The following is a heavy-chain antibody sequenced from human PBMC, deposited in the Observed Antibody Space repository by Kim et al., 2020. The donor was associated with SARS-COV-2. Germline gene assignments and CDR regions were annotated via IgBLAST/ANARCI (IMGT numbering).Heavy chain of an antibody. J-gene: IGHJ4*02. CDR2: IYYSGST. D-gene: IGHD6-19*01. CDR3: ARDQGLAVFDY. V-gene: IGHV4-31*03. CDR1: GGSISSGGYY. Sequence: SETLSLTCTVSGGSISSGGYYWSWIRQHPGKGLEWIGYIYYSGSTYDNPSLKSRVTISVDTSKNQFSLRLSSVTAADTAVYYCARDQGLAVFDYWGQGTVVTVSP.